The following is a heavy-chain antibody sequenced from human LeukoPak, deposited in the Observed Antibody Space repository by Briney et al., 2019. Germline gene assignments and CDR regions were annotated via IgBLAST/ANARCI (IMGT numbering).Heavy chain of an antibody. CDR1: GFTFSSYE. D-gene: IGHD3-22*01. V-gene: IGHV3-48*03. CDR2: ISSSGSVI. J-gene: IGHJ3*02. CDR3: ARQTHYYDSSGYYYAHTFDI. Sequence: GGSLRLSCAASGFTFSSYEMNWVRQAPGKGLEWVSYISSSGSVIYDADSLKGRFTISRDNAKNTLFLQMNSLRAEDTAVYYCARQTHYYDSSGYYYAHTFDIWGQGTVVTVSS.